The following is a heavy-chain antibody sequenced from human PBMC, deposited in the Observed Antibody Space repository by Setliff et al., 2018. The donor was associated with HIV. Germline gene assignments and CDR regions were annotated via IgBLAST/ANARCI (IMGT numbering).Heavy chain of an antibody. Sequence: LSLTCTVSGDSISSGGYYWSWIRQPAGQGLEWIGRIYTSGNTNYNPSTNYNPSLKSRIAISLETSRNQFSLRVTSVTATDTAVYYCTRQSPVAGSGAFDIWGQGTMVTVSS. J-gene: IGHJ3*02. CDR2: IYTSGNTNYNPST. CDR3: TRQSPVAGSGAFDI. CDR1: GDSISSGGYY. V-gene: IGHV4-61*02. D-gene: IGHD6-19*01.